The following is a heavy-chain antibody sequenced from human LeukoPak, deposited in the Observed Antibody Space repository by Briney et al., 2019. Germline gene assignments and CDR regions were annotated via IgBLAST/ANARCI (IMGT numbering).Heavy chain of an antibody. Sequence: GGSLRLSCAASGFTFSGSAMHWVRQASGKGLEWVGRIRSKANSYATAYAASVKGRFTISRDDSKNTAYLQMNSLKTEDTAAYYCTRYYDILTGYSGPFDYWGQGTLVTVSS. CDR3: TRYYDILTGYSGPFDY. CDR2: IRSKANSYAT. V-gene: IGHV3-73*01. D-gene: IGHD3-9*01. CDR1: GFTFSGSA. J-gene: IGHJ4*02.